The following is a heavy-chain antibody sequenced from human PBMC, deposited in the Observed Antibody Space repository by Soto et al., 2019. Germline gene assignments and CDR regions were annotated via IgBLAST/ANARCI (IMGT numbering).Heavy chain of an antibody. CDR2: IYPGDSDT. Sequence: GESLKISCKGSGYSFTNYWIGWVRQMPGKGLEWMGIIYPGDSDTTYSPSFQGQVTISADKSISTAYLQWSSLKASDTAMYFCAILSGGGKTSSGMDVWAQGTTVTVSS. V-gene: IGHV5-51*01. CDR1: GYSFTNYW. CDR3: AILSGGGKTSSGMDV. J-gene: IGHJ6*02. D-gene: IGHD2-15*01.